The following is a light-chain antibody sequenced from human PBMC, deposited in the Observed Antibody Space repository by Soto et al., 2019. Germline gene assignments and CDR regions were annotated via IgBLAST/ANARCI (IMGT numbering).Light chain of an antibody. Sequence: EVVLTLSPGTLSLSPGATATLSCRASQSVSSNYLAWFQQKPGQAPRLLIYGASSRATGIPDRFSGSGSGTDFTLTISRLEPEDFAMYYCQQYGSSIPITFGQGGLLETK. J-gene: IGKJ5*01. CDR1: QSVSSNY. CDR3: QQYGSSIPIT. V-gene: IGKV3-20*01. CDR2: GAS.